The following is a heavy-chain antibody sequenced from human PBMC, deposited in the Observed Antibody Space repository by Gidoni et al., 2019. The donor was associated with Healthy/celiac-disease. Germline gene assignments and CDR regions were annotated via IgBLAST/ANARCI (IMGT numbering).Heavy chain of an antibody. CDR1: GGSISSYY. Sequence: QVQLQASGPGLVKPSETLSLTCTVSGGSISSYYWSWIRQPPGKGLEWIGYIYYSGSTNYNPSLKSRVTISVDTSKNQFSLKLSSVTAADTAVYYCARRTIAAAGHWFDPWGQGTLVTVSS. V-gene: IGHV4-59*01. CDR3: ARRTIAAAGHWFDP. J-gene: IGHJ5*02. D-gene: IGHD6-13*01. CDR2: IYYSGST.